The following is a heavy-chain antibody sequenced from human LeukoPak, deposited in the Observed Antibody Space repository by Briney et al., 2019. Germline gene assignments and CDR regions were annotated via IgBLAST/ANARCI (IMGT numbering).Heavy chain of an antibody. CDR2: IYYSGST. V-gene: IGHV4-59*01. CDR3: ARDPPGRAAAALLFDY. Sequence: PSETLSLTCTVSGGSISSYYWSWIRQPPGKGLEWIGYIYYSGSTNHNPSLKSRVTISVDTSKNQFSLKLSSVTAADTAVYYCARDPPGRAAAALLFDYWGQGTLVTVSS. CDR1: GGSISSYY. D-gene: IGHD6-13*01. J-gene: IGHJ4*02.